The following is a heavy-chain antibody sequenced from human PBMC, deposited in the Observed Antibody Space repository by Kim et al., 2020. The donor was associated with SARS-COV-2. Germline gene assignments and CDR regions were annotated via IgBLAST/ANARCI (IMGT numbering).Heavy chain of an antibody. Sequence: GGSLRLSCAASGFTFSSYGMHWVRQAPGKGLEWVAVISYDGSNKYYADSVKGRFTISRDNSKNTLYLQMNSLRAEDTAVYYCAKEGGGNPGYFDYWGQGTLVTVSS. CDR1: GFTFSSYG. CDR3: AKEGGGNPGYFDY. CDR2: ISYDGSNK. V-gene: IGHV3-30*18. J-gene: IGHJ4*02. D-gene: IGHD2-15*01.